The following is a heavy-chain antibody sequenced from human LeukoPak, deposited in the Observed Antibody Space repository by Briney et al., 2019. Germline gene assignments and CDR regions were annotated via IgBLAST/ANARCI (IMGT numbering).Heavy chain of an antibody. Sequence: GGSLRLSCAGSGFTFETYAMTWVRQAPGKGLEWVSVIGPSGDVTRYAESVKGRFTISRDNSKNTLYLQMNSLRVEDTAIYFCAKYATGYAPNFDYWGQGTLVTVSS. J-gene: IGHJ4*02. CDR3: AKYATGYAPNFDY. CDR2: IGPSGDVT. CDR1: GFTFETYA. D-gene: IGHD5-12*01. V-gene: IGHV3-23*01.